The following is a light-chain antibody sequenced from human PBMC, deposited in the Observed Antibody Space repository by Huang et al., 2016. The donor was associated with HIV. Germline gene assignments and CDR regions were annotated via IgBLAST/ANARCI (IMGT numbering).Light chain of an antibody. CDR2: GAS. Sequence: EIVMTQSPATLSASPGERATLSCRASQSVSSNLAWYQKKPGQAPRPLIYGASTRATGIPARFSGSGSGTEFTLTISSLQSEDFAVYYCQQNNNWPPLFTFGPGTKVDIK. V-gene: IGKV3-15*01. CDR3: QQNNNWPPLFT. CDR1: QSVSSN. J-gene: IGKJ3*01.